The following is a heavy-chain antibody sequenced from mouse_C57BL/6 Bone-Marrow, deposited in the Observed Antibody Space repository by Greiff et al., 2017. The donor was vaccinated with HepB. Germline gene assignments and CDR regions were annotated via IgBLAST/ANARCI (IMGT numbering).Heavy chain of an antibody. Sequence: EVKLVESGAELVRPGASVKLSCTASGFNIKDDYMHWVKQRTEQGLEWIGWIDPENGDTEYASKFQGKATITADKSSNTAYLQLSSLTSEDTAVYYCTPAWFAYWGQGTLVTVSA. J-gene: IGHJ3*01. CDR1: GFNIKDDY. CDR3: TPAWFAY. CDR2: IDPENGDT. V-gene: IGHV14-4*01.